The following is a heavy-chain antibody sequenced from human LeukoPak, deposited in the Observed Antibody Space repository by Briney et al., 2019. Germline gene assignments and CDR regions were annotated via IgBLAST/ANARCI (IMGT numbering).Heavy chain of an antibody. J-gene: IGHJ4*02. V-gene: IGHV1-46*01. CDR3: ARVWFGDTFDY. D-gene: IGHD3-10*01. Sequence: ASVKVSCKASGYTFTSYYMHWVRQAPGQGLEWMGIINPSGGSTSYAQKSQGRVTMTRDTSTSTVYMELSSLRSEDTAVYYCARVWFGDTFDYWGQGTLVTVSS. CDR2: INPSGGST. CDR1: GYTFTSYY.